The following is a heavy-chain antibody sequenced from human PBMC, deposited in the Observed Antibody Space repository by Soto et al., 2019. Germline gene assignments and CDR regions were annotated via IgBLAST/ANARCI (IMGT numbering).Heavy chain of an antibody. D-gene: IGHD6-19*01. J-gene: IGHJ3*02. V-gene: IGHV5-10-1*01. Sequence: PGESLKISCKGSGYSFTSYWISWVRQMPGKGLEWMWRIDPSDSYTNYSPSFQGHVTISADKSISTAYLQWSSLKASDTAMYYCARNSAGYSSGWSGAFDIWGQGTMVTVSS. CDR2: IDPSDSYT. CDR3: ARNSAGYSSGWSGAFDI. CDR1: GYSFTSYW.